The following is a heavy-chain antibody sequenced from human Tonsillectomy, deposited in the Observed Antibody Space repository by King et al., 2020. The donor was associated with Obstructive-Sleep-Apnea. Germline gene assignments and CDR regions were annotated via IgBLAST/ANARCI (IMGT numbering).Heavy chain of an antibody. CDR2: LSYDGSNK. CDR3: GKNTGSYFLDGMDV. Sequence: VQLVESGGGVVQPGRSLRLSCAASGFTFSYYSMHWVRQPPGKGLEWLAVLSYDGSNKFYADSVKGRFTISRDNSKNTMYLQMNSLRAEDTALYYCGKNTGSYFLDGMDVWGQGTTVTVSS. V-gene: IGHV3-30*04. CDR1: GFTFSYYS. D-gene: IGHD1-26*01. J-gene: IGHJ6*02.